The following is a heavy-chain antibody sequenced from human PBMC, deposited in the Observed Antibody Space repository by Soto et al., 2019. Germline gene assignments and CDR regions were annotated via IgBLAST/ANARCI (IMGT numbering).Heavy chain of an antibody. D-gene: IGHD3-22*01. CDR3: GISRHDSNFFYYGTDV. V-gene: IGHV1-69*02. Sequence: QIQLVQSGAEVKKPGSSLKVSCKASGGTFSSHTISWVRLAPGQGLEWMGRTIPILGITNYAQNFQGRVTLTAETSAGTAYMELSSLRSENTAVYFCGISRHDSNFFYYGTDVWGQGTTVTVSS. CDR1: GGTFSSHT. J-gene: IGHJ6*02. CDR2: TIPILGIT.